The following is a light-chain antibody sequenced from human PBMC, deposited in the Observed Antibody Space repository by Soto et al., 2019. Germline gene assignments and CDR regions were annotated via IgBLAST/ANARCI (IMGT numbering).Light chain of an antibody. V-gene: IGKV3-20*01. J-gene: IGKJ3*01. Sequence: EVVLTQSPGTLSLSPGERATLSCRASQSVTSSYLAWYQQKPGQAPRLLIYGASTRATGIPDRFSASGSGTDFTLTISRLEPGDFAVYYCQQHGSSPFTFGPGTKVDIK. CDR2: GAS. CDR1: QSVTSSY. CDR3: QQHGSSPFT.